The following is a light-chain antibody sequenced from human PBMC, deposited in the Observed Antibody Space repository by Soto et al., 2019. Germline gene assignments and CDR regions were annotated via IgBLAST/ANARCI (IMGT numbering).Light chain of an antibody. V-gene: IGLV2-8*01. CDR3: SSYAGRNNWV. CDR1: SSDVGGYNF. J-gene: IGLJ3*02. Sequence: QSALTQPPSASGSPGQSITISCTGTSSDVGGYNFVSWYQQHPGKAPKLMIYEVSERPSGVPDRFSGSKSGNTASLTVSGLQAEDEADYYCSSYAGRNNWVFGGGTKHTVL. CDR2: EVS.